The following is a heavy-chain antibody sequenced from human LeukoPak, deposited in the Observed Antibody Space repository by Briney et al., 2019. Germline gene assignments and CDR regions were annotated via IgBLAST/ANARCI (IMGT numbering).Heavy chain of an antibody. CDR2: IYYSGST. D-gene: IGHD3-22*01. V-gene: IGHV4-59*01. CDR3: ARKNYYDSSGYDAFDI. J-gene: IGHJ3*02. CDR1: GGSISSYY. Sequence: SETLSLTCTVSGGSISSYYWSWIRQPPGKGLEWIGYIYYSGSTNYNPSLKSRVAISVDTSKNQFSLKLSSVTAADTAVYYCARKNYYDSSGYDAFDIWGQGTMVTVSS.